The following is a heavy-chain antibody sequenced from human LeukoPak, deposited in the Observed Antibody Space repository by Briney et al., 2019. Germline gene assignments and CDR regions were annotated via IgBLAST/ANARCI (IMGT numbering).Heavy chain of an antibody. J-gene: IGHJ5*02. CDR1: GFTVSSNY. CDR3: ARDHSGLGSYPNP. D-gene: IGHD3-10*01. V-gene: IGHV3-66*01. CDR2: IYSDGNT. Sequence: GGSLRLSCAASGFTVSSNYMSWVRQAPGKGLEWVSVIYSDGNTYYANSVKGRFTISRDNSKNTLYLQMNSLRAGDSAVCYCARDHSGLGSYPNPWGQGTLVTVSS.